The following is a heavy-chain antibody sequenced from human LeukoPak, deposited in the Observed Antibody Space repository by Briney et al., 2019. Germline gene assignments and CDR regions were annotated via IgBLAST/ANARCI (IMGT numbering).Heavy chain of an antibody. Sequence: PGGSLRLSCAASGFTFSSYAMHWVRQAPGKGLEWVAVISYDGSNKYYADSVKGRFTISRDNSKNTLYLQMNSLRAEDTAVYYCARGEKMATIRYYFDYWGQGTLVTVSS. CDR2: ISYDGSNK. CDR1: GFTFSSYA. J-gene: IGHJ4*02. D-gene: IGHD5-24*01. V-gene: IGHV3-30-3*01. CDR3: ARGEKMATIRYYFDY.